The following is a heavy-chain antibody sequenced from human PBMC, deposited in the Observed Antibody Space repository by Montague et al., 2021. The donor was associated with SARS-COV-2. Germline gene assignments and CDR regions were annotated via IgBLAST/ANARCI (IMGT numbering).Heavy chain of an antibody. Sequence: SLRLSCAASGITFSSYAVHWVRQAPGKGLEWVAVISYDGSNKYYADPVKGRFTISRDNSKNTLYLQMNSLRAEDTAVYYCAREGLSGSYYGFLDYWGQGTLVTVS. D-gene: IGHD3-10*01. J-gene: IGHJ4*02. V-gene: IGHV3-30-3*01. CDR2: ISYDGSNK. CDR1: GITFSSYA. CDR3: AREGLSGSYYGFLDY.